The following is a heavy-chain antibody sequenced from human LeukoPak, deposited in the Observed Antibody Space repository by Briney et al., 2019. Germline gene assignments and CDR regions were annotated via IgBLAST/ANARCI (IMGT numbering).Heavy chain of an antibody. J-gene: IGHJ4*02. D-gene: IGHD2-21*02. CDR2: IYYSGSS. Sequence: SETLSLTCTVSGGSISSGGYYWSWIRQHPGKGLEWIGYIYYSGSSYYNPSLKSRVTILVDTSKNQFSLKLSSVTAADTAVYYCARVNMVVTAIPDYYFDYWGQGTLVTVSS. CDR3: ARVNMVVTAIPDYYFDY. CDR1: GGSISSGGYY. V-gene: IGHV4-31*03.